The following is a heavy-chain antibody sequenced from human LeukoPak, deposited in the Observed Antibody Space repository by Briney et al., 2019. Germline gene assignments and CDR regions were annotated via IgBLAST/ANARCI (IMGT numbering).Heavy chain of an antibody. CDR3: TRVGYIDEGIDY. V-gene: IGHV3-7*04. CDR1: GFTVSSNS. Sequence: TGGSLRLSCAASGFTVSSNSMTWVRQAPGKGLEWVANIKQDGSKKSYVDSVKGRFTISRDNAKNSLYLQMNSLRAEDTAIYYCTRVGYIDEGIDYWGQGTLVTVSS. CDR2: IKQDGSKK. J-gene: IGHJ4*02. D-gene: IGHD5-24*01.